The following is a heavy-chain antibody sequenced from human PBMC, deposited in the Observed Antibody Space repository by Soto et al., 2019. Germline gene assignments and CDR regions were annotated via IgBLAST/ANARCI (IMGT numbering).Heavy chain of an antibody. J-gene: IGHJ6*02. CDR2: IDPGDSST. D-gene: IGHD1-26*01. V-gene: IGHV5-10-1*01. Sequence: GESLKISCQGSGYIFTTYWISCVRQMPGKGLEWMGKIDPGDSSTNYSPSFRGHITISVDRSINTAHLQFSSLKAADTAVYYCARLEKWYYNYYGLDVWGQGTMVTVSS. CDR3: ARLEKWYYNYYGLDV. CDR1: GYIFTTYW.